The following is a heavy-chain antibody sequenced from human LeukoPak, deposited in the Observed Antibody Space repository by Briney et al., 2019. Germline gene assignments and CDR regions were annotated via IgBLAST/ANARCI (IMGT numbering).Heavy chain of an antibody. D-gene: IGHD3-10*01. V-gene: IGHV3-23*01. CDR3: AKDLHGAFDY. CDR1: GFSFSIYG. Sequence: PGGTLRLSCAASGFSFSIYGMSWVRQAPGKGLHWLSAISANGINTYYADSVKGRFTISRDNSQNTLYLHMHSLRADDTALYYCAKDLHGAFDYWGQGTLVTVSS. CDR2: ISANGINT. J-gene: IGHJ4*02.